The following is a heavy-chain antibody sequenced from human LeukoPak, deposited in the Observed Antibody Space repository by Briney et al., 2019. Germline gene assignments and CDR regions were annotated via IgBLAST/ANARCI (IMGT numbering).Heavy chain of an antibody. CDR1: GFTFSSYS. CDR2: ISSSSSYI. D-gene: IGHD3-10*01. CDR3: ARVPITMVRGVIHKTLDY. J-gene: IGHJ4*02. V-gene: IGHV3-21*01. Sequence: PGGSLRLSCAASGFTFSSYSMNWVRQAPGKGLEWVSSISSSSSYIYYADSVKGRFTISRDNAKNSLYLQMNSLRAEDTAVYYCARVPITMVRGVIHKTLDYWGQGTLVTVSS.